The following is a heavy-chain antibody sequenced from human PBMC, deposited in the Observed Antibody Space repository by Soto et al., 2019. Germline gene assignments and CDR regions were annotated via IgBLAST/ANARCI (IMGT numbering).Heavy chain of an antibody. CDR3: ARRASALTYYDYIWGSYRSPPDAFDI. D-gene: IGHD3-16*02. Sequence: SETLSLTCTVAGGSISSSSYYWGWIRQPPGKGLEWIGSIYYSGSTYYNPSLKSRVTISVDTSKNQFSLKLSSVTAADTAVYYCARRASALTYYDYIWGSYRSPPDAFDIWGQGTMVTVSS. V-gene: IGHV4-39*01. CDR2: IYYSGST. CDR1: GGSISSSSYY. J-gene: IGHJ3*02.